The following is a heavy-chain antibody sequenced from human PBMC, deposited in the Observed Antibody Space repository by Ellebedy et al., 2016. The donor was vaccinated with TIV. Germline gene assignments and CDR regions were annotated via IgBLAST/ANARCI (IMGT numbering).Heavy chain of an antibody. D-gene: IGHD3-10*01. CDR3: ARWSRGVFDI. V-gene: IGHV4-34*01. CDR2: INHSGST. Sequence: SETLSLTCAVYGGSFSTYYWNWIRQPPGKGLEWIGEINHSGSTKYNPSLKSRVTLSVNTSKNQFSVKLSSVTAADTAVYYCARWSRGVFDIWGQGTMVTVSS. CDR1: GGSFSTYY. J-gene: IGHJ3*02.